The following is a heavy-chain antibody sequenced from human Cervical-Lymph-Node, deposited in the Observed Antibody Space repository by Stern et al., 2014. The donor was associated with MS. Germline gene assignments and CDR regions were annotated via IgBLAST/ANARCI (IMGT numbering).Heavy chain of an antibody. CDR2: INPSGDSA. Sequence: QDQLVQSGAEVKKPGASVKVSCKASGYSFTSPYMHWVRQAPGQGLEWVGIINPSGDSASYAQKLQRRVTMTRDTSTSTVYMEWSSLRSEDTAVYYCARGTGSKRPTGNYWGQGTLVTVSS. J-gene: IGHJ4*02. V-gene: IGHV1-46*01. CDR1: GYSFTSPY. D-gene: IGHD3/OR15-3a*01. CDR3: ARGTGSKRPTGNY.